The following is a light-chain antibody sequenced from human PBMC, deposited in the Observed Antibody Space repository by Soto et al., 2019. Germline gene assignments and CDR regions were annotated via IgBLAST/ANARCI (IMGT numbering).Light chain of an antibody. J-gene: IGKJ1*01. V-gene: IGKV3-20*01. CDR2: GAS. CDR3: QQYGSSPRT. Sequence: IVLTQSPGTLSLSPGERATLSFRASQTISSSHLAWYQQKPGQAPRLLIYGASSRATGIPDRFSGSGSGTDFTLTISRLEPEDFAVYYCQQYGSSPRTFGQGTKVDIK. CDR1: QTISSSH.